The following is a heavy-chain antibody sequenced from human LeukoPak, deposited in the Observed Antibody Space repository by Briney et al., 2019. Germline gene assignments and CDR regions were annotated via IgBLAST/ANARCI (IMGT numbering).Heavy chain of an antibody. CDR3: ARGSRYCGSGTCYYFDQ. D-gene: IGHD2-15*01. CDR2: ISSSGNVR. V-gene: IGHV3-48*03. CDR1: GFTFSSYE. Sequence: GGSLRLSCAASGFTFSSYEMNWVRQAPGKGLEWVSYISSSGNVRHYGDSVKGRFTISRDNAKNSLSLQMNSLRAEDTAVYFCARGSRYCGSGTCYYFDQWGPGTLVTVSS. J-gene: IGHJ4*02.